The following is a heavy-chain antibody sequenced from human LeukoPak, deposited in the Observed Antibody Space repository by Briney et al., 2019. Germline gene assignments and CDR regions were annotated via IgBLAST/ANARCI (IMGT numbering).Heavy chain of an antibody. CDR1: GFTVSTNH. CDR3: VRTASGNHFEY. D-gene: IGHD3-10*01. CDR2: LYSGGIT. V-gene: IGHV3-66*02. Sequence: TGGSLRLSCAASGFTVSTNHMSWVRQAPGKGLEWVSVLYSGGITYDGDSVKGRFTISRDNSKNTLYLQMNSLRTEDTAVYYCVRTASGNHFEYWGQGTLVTVS. J-gene: IGHJ4*02.